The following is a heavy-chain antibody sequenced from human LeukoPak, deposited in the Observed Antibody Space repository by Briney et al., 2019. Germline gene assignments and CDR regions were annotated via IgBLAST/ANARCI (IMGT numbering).Heavy chain of an antibody. D-gene: IGHD2-15*01. CDR3: AREGLCSGGSCYGY. J-gene: IGHJ4*02. CDR1: GYTFTGYY. V-gene: IGHV1-2*02. CDR2: INPNSGGT. Sequence: ASVKVSCKASGYTFTGYYMHWVRQAPGQGLEWMGWINPNSGGTNYAQKFQGRVTMTRDTSISTAYMELSRLRSEDTAVYYCAREGLCSGGSCYGYWGQGTLVTVSS.